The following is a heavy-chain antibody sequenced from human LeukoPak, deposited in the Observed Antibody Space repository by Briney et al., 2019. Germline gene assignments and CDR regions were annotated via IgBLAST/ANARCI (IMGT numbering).Heavy chain of an antibody. D-gene: IGHD3-22*01. J-gene: IGHJ4*02. Sequence: PSETLSLTCTVSGGSISSYYWSWIRQPAGKGLEWIGRIYTSGSTNYNPSLKSRVTMSVDTSKNQFSLKLSSVTAADTAVYYCAGQGDYYDSSGYGGTYDYWGQGTLVTVSS. CDR1: GGSISSYY. CDR3: AGQGDYYDSSGYGGTYDY. CDR2: IYTSGST. V-gene: IGHV4-4*07.